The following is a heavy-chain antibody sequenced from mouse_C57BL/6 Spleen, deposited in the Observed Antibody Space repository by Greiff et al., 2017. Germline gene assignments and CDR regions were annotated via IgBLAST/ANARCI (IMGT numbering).Heavy chain of an antibody. D-gene: IGHD2-4*01. V-gene: IGHV2-4*01. CDR1: GFSLTSYG. Sequence: QVQLKESGPGLVQPSQSLSITCTVSGFSLTSYGVHWVRQPPGTGLEWLGVIWSGGSTDYNAAFISRLSISKDNSKSQVFFKMNSLQADDTAIYYCAKEGDYDDGDYYAMDYWGQGTSVTVSS. J-gene: IGHJ4*01. CDR2: IWSGGST. CDR3: AKEGDYDDGDYYAMDY.